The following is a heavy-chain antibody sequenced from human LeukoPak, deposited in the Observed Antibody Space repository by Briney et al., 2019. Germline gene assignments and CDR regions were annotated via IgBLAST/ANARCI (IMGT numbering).Heavy chain of an antibody. V-gene: IGHV3-23*01. CDR1: GLTFSSYA. CDR2: IRVRGGRT. Sequence: RGAPRLSCADSGLTFSSYAMSWGPQAPGEGLEKGSGIRVRGGRTNYADAVKGRFTISRDNPKNTLYLQMNSLRAEGTAVYFCAKRGVVIRVILVGFHKEAYYFDSWGQGALVTVSS. J-gene: IGHJ4*02. CDR3: AKRGVVIRVILVGFHKEAYYFDS. D-gene: IGHD3-22*01.